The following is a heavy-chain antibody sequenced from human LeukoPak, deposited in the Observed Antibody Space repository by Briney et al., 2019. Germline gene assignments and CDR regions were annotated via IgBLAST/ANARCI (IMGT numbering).Heavy chain of an antibody. CDR2: IRGNGEP. D-gene: IGHD6-13*01. J-gene: IGHJ4*02. V-gene: IGHV3-23*01. CDR1: GLSLGSFA. CDR3: ARASWVSSTDAVR. Sequence: GGSLRLSCAPSGLSLGSFAMSWVRQGPAGGLEWVSSIRGNGEPFYADSVKGRFTLSSDTSRNTVYFQLNNLRVEDTAIYYCARASWVSSTDAVRWGQGTLVTVSS.